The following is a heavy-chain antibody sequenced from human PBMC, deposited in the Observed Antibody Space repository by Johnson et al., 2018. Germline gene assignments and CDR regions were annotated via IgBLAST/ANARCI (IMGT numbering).Heavy chain of an antibody. CDR1: GFTFDDYA. Sequence: EVQLQESGGGLVKPGRSLRLSCAASGFTFDDYAMHWVRQAPGKGLEWVSGISWNSGSIGYADSVKGRFTISRDNAKNSLYLQMHRLRVEDLALYYWAKRVGYSGSGYYYAAFDIWGQGTMVTVSS. J-gene: IGHJ3*02. D-gene: IGHD3-22*01. CDR3: AKRVGYSGSGYYYAAFDI. V-gene: IGHV3-9*03. CDR2: ISWNSGSI.